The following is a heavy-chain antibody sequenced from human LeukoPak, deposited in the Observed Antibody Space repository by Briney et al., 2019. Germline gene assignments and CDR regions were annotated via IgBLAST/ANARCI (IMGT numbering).Heavy chain of an antibody. V-gene: IGHV4-59*01. J-gene: IGHJ5*02. D-gene: IGHD4-11*01. Sequence: PSETLSLTCTVSGGSISSYYWSWIRQPPGKGLEWIGYIYYSGSTNYNPSPKSRVTISVDTSKNQFSLKLSSVTAADTAVYYCAREHSNYVRNNWFGPWGQGTLDTVSS. CDR1: GGSISSYY. CDR3: AREHSNYVRNNWFGP. CDR2: IYYSGST.